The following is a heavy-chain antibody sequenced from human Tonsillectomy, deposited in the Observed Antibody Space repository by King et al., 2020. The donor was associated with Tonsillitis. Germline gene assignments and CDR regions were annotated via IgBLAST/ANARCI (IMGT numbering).Heavy chain of an antibody. Sequence: VQLVEAGGGLVQPGGSLRLSCAASGFTFSSYAMSWVRPALGKGLEWVSAISGRGGSTYYADSVKGRFTISRDNSKNTLYLQMNSLRAEDTAVYYCAKVPRITMVRGVIDYWGQGTLVTVSS. V-gene: IGHV3-23*04. J-gene: IGHJ4*02. D-gene: IGHD3-10*01. CDR1: GFTFSSYA. CDR2: ISGRGGST. CDR3: AKVPRITMVRGVIDY.